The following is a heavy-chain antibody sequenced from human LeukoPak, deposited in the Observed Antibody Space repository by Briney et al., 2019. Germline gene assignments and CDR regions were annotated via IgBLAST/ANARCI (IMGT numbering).Heavy chain of an antibody. V-gene: IGHV1-2*02. CDR3: ARAPPVTGYYYYMDV. D-gene: IGHD4-17*01. CDR2: INPNSGGT. Sequence: ASVKVSCKASGYTFPGYYMHWVRQAPGQGLEWMGWINPNSGGTNYAQKFQGRVTMTRDTSISTAYMGLSRLRSDDTAVYYCARAPPVTGYYYYMDVWGKGTTVTVSS. CDR1: GYTFPGYY. J-gene: IGHJ6*03.